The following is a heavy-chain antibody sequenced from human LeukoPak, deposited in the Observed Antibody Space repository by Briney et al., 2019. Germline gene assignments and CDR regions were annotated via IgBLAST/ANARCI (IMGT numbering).Heavy chain of an antibody. Sequence: PSQTLSLTCTVSGGSISSGSYYWSWIRQPAGKGLEWIGRIYTSGSTNYNPSLKSRVTISVDTSKNQFSLKLSFVTAADTAVYYCARWTVDPPSKVVSYGMDVWGQGTTVTVSS. V-gene: IGHV4-61*02. CDR3: ARWTVDPPSKVVSYGMDV. CDR2: IYTSGST. J-gene: IGHJ6*02. CDR1: GGSISSGSYY. D-gene: IGHD2-2*01.